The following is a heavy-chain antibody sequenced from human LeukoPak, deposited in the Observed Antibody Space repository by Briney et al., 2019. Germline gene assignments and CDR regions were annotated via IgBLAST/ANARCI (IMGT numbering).Heavy chain of an antibody. V-gene: IGHV4-34*01. D-gene: IGHD5-18*01. J-gene: IGHJ6*02. CDR3: ARGDSYTYGYGETYYFGMDV. CDR1: GGSSSSPY. Sequence: SETLSLTCTVSGGSSSSPYRSWIRQPPGKGLEWIGEINHSGATTYNPSLKSRVTISPDTSKNHFSLKVSSVNAADTAVYYCARGDSYTYGYGETYYFGMDVWGQGTTVTVSS. CDR2: INHSGAT.